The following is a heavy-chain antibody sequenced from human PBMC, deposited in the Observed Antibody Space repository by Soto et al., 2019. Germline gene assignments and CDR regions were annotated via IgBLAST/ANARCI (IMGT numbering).Heavy chain of an antibody. CDR1: GFTFSSYW. Sequence: PGGSLRLSCAASGFTFSSYWMSWVRQAPGKGLEWVANIKQDGSEKYYVDSVEGRFTISRDNAKNSLYLQMNSLRAEDTAVYYCARDLRVGLELNWFDPWGQGTLVTVSS. J-gene: IGHJ5*02. CDR3: ARDLRVGLELNWFDP. D-gene: IGHD1-7*01. V-gene: IGHV3-7*03. CDR2: IKQDGSEK.